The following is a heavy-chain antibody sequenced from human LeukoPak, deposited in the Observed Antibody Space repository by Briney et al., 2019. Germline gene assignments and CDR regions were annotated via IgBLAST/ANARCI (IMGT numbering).Heavy chain of an antibody. CDR1: GGSFSGYY. V-gene: IGHV4-34*01. Sequence: PSETLSLTCAVYGGSFSGYYWSWIRQPPGKGLEWIGEINHSGSTNYNPSLKSRVTISVDTSKNQFSLKLSSVTAADTAVYYCARGISPRRLYIAAASYYFDYWGQGTLVTVSS. CDR3: ARGISPRRLYIAAASYYFDY. J-gene: IGHJ4*02. CDR2: INHSGST. D-gene: IGHD6-13*01.